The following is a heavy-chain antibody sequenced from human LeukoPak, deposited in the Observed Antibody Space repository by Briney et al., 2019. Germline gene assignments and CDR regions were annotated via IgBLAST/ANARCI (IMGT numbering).Heavy chain of an antibody. CDR3: VSGYVAALPLY. D-gene: IGHD5-12*01. V-gene: IGHV4-38-2*01. CDR1: GYSISSGYY. J-gene: IGHJ4*02. CDR2: IYHSGST. Sequence: SETLSLTCAVSGYSISSGYYWGWIRQPPGKGLEWIGSIYHSGSTYYNPSLKSRVTISVDTSKNQFSLKLSSVTAADTAVYYCVSGYVAALPLYWGQGTLVTVSS.